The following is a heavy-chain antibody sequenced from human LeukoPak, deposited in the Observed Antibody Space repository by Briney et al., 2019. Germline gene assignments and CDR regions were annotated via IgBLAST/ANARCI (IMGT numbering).Heavy chain of an antibody. CDR2: INHSGST. D-gene: IGHD3-22*01. J-gene: IGHJ4*02. V-gene: IGHV4-34*01. CDR1: GGSFSGYY. Sequence: SETLSLTCAVYGGSFSGYYWSWIRQPPGKGLEWIGEINHSGSTNYNPSLKSRVTISVDTPKNQFSLKLSSVTAADTAVYYCARVRGYYDSSGYLTGYYFDYWGQGTLVTVSS. CDR3: ARVRGYYDSSGYLTGYYFDY.